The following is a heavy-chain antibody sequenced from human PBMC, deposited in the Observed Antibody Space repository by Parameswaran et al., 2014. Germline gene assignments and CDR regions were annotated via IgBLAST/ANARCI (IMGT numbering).Heavy chain of an antibody. D-gene: IGHD6-19*01. CDR3: ARDSTVAPFTFDY. Sequence: VRQAPGKGLEWVSSISSSSSYIYYADSVKGRFTISRDNAKNSLYLQMNSLRAEDTAVYYCARDSTVAPFTFDYWGQGTLVTVSS. CDR2: ISSSSSYI. V-gene: IGHV3-21*01. J-gene: IGHJ4*02.